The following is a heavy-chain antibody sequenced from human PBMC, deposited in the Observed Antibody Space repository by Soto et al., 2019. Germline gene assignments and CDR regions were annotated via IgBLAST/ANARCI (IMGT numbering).Heavy chain of an antibody. CDR2: ISAYNGNT. Sequence: ASVKVSCKASGYTFTSYGISWVRQATGQGLEWMGWISAYNGNTNYAQKLQGRVTMTTDTSTSTAYMELRSLRSDDTAVYYCARAYSSGWRYDYWCQGTLVTVSS. CDR1: GYTFTSYG. CDR3: ARAYSSGWRYDY. D-gene: IGHD6-19*01. V-gene: IGHV1-18*04. J-gene: IGHJ4*02.